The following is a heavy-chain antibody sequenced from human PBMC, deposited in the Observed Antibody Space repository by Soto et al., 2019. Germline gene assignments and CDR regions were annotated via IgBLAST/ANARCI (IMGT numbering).Heavy chain of an antibody. CDR3: ARDLGIVVVPAAIDYYGMDV. CDR1: GYTFTSYG. D-gene: IGHD2-2*01. CDR2: ISAYNGNT. Sequence: AAVKVSCKASGYTFTSYGISWVRQAPGQGLEWMGWISAYNGNTNYAQKLQGRVTMTTDTSTSTAYMELRSLRSDDTAVYYCARDLGIVVVPAAIDYYGMDVWGQGTPVTVSS. J-gene: IGHJ6*02. V-gene: IGHV1-18*04.